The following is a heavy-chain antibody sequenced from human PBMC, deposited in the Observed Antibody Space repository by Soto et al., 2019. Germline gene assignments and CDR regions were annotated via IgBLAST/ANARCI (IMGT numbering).Heavy chain of an antibody. J-gene: IGHJ6*03. Sequence: GGSLRLSCAASGFTFSSYGMHWVRQAPGKGLEWVAVIWYDGSNKYYADSVKGRFTISRDNSKNTLYLQMNSLRAEDTAVYYWASESPKDVEAYYYYMDVWGKGTPVAVSS. V-gene: IGHV3-33*01. CDR3: ASESPKDVEAYYYYMDV. CDR2: IWYDGSNK. CDR1: GFTFSSYG.